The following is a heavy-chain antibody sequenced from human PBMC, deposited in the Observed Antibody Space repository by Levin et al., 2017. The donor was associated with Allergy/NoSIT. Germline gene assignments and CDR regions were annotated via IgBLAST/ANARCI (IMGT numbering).Heavy chain of an antibody. CDR1: GYSFTSYW. D-gene: IGHD3-16*01. J-gene: IGHJ3*02. CDR3: ARPTDYVWGSPELNAFDI. CDR2: IYPGDSDT. Sequence: GESLKISCKGSGYSFTSYWIGWVRQMPGKGLEWMGIIYPGDSDTRYSPSFQGQVTISADKSISTAYLQWSSLKASDTAMYYCARPTDYVWGSPELNAFDIWGQGTMVTVSS. V-gene: IGHV5-51*01.